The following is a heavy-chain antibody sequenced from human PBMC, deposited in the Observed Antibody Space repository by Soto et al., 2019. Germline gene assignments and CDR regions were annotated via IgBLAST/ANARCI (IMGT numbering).Heavy chain of an antibody. CDR2: IDPSDSYT. CDR1: GYSFTSYW. D-gene: IGHD6-13*01. Sequence: GESLKISCKGSGYSFTSYWISWVRQMPGKGLEWMGRIDPSDSYTNYSPSFQGHVTISADKSISTAYLQWSSLKASDTAMYYCARTRPYSSSWYRNYYYYGMDVWGQGTTVTVSS. CDR3: ARTRPYSSSWYRNYYYYGMDV. V-gene: IGHV5-10-1*01. J-gene: IGHJ6*02.